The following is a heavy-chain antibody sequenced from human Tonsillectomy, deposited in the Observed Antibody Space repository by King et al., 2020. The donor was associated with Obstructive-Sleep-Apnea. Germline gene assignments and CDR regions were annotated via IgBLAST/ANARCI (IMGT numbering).Heavy chain of an antibody. D-gene: IGHD3-22*01. CDR3: ARASTYYYDSSGYYYPVYFDY. Sequence: QLQESGPGLVKPSETLSLTCTVSGGSISSYYWSWIRQPPGKGLEWIGYIYYSGSTNYNPSLKSRVTISVDTSKNQFSLKLSSVTAADTAVYYCARASTYYYDSSGYYYPVYFDYWGQGTLVTVSS. J-gene: IGHJ4*02. CDR1: GGSISSYY. CDR2: IYYSGST. V-gene: IGHV4-59*01.